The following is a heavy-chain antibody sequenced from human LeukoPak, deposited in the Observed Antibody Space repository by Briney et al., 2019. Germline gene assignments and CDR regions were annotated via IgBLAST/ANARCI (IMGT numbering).Heavy chain of an antibody. CDR1: GGSFNGYY. CDR2: VNHSRRA. J-gene: IGHJ3*02. V-gene: IGHV4-34*01. D-gene: IGHD7-27*01. Sequence: SETLSLTCAVYGGSFNGYYWSWIRQPPGKGLEWIGEVNHSRRANCNPSLKSRATITADTSKNQFSLKVTSVTAADTATYYCARHLTGERAFDIWGQGTLVTVSS. CDR3: ARHLTGERAFDI.